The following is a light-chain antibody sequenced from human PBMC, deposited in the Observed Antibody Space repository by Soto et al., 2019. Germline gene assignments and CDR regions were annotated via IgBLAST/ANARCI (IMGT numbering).Light chain of an antibody. V-gene: IGKV1-5*01. CDR1: QTISTW. J-gene: IGKJ1*01. CDR2: DAS. Sequence: DIQMTQSPSTLSASVGDRVTITCRASQTISTWLAWYQQKAGKAPKVLIYDASSLESGVPSRFSGSGSGTEFTLTISSLQPDDFATYYCQQYNIYSWTFGQGTKVDI. CDR3: QQYNIYSWT.